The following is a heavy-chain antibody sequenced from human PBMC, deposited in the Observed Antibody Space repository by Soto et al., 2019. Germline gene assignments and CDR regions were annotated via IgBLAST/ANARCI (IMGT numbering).Heavy chain of an antibody. CDR2: IYYSGST. CDR1: GCSISSGDYY. J-gene: IGHJ5*01. D-gene: IGHD3-10*01. CDR3: ARKISYYYCSGTPNWFDL. V-gene: IGHV4-31*03. Sequence: PSETLSLTCPVFGCSISSGDYYWSWIRQHPGKGLEWIGYIYYSGSTYYNPSLKSRVTISVDTSKNQFSLKLRSVTAADTAVYYCARKISYYYCSGTPNWFDLWGQGTLVTVSS.